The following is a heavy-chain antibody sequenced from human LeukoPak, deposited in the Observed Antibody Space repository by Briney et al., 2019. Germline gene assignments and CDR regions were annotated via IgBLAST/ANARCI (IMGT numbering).Heavy chain of an antibody. CDR2: ISTSSVHT. D-gene: IGHD3-9*01. CDR3: ARGDHLTGFDS. J-gene: IGHJ4*02. Sequence: GGSLRLSCGASGFTFSSSSMIWLPQAPGKGLEGVSSISTSSVHTFFADPVKGRFSISRDNDKNSLFLQMNSLRPEDSAVFFCARGDHLTGFDSWGEGSLVSVSS. CDR1: GFTFSSSS. V-gene: IGHV3-21*01.